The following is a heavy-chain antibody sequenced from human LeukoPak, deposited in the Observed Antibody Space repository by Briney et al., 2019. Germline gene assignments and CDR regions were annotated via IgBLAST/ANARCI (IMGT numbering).Heavy chain of an antibody. Sequence: SETLSLTCTVSGGSISSSSYYWGWIRQPPGKGLEWIGSIYYSGSTYYNPSLKSRVTISVDTSKNQFSLTLRSVTAADTAVYFCARHRMGLRLHDAFDIWGQGTMVTVSS. V-gene: IGHV4-39*01. D-gene: IGHD4/OR15-4a*01. J-gene: IGHJ3*02. CDR3: ARHRMGLRLHDAFDI. CDR1: GGSISSSSYY. CDR2: IYYSGST.